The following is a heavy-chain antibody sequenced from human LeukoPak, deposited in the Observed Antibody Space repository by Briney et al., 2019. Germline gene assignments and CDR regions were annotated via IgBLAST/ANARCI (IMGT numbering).Heavy chain of an antibody. CDR3: AKGDLGSSMLPYDY. D-gene: IGHD2-8*01. CDR2: ISGSGGST. J-gene: IGHJ4*02. V-gene: IGHV3-23*01. CDR1: GFSFTSYG. Sequence: GGSLRLSCAASGFSFTSYGMSWVRQAPGKGLEWVSAISGSGGSTYYADSVKGRFTISRDNSENTLFLQMDSLRAEDTALYYCAKGDLGSSMLPYDYWGQGTLVTVSS.